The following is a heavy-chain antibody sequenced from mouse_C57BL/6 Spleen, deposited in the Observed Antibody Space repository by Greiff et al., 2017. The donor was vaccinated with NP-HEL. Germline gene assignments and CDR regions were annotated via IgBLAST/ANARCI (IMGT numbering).Heavy chain of an antibody. Sequence: VHVKQSGPELVKPGASVKISCKASGFSFTGYYMNWVKQSPEKSLEWIGEINPSTGGTTYTQKFKAKATLTVDKSSSTAYMQLKSLTSEDSAVYYCARSIYSGNYDWYFDVWGTGTTVTVSS. J-gene: IGHJ1*03. CDR3: ARSIYSGNYDWYFDV. D-gene: IGHD2-1*01. CDR2: INPSTGGT. V-gene: IGHV1-42*01. CDR1: GFSFTGYY.